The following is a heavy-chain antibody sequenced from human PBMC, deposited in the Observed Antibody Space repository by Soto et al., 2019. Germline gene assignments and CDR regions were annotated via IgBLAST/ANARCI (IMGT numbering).Heavy chain of an antibody. V-gene: IGHV1-18*01. J-gene: IGHJ6*02. CDR2: IGGYNGDK. D-gene: IGHD2-8*01. CDR1: GYTFTRYG. CDR3: AKNGQPPYYYYGLDV. Sequence: QGHLVQSEAEVKKSGASVKVSCKASGYTFTRYGISWVRQAPGQGLEWMGWIGGYNGDKNYAQKFQGRVSMTIDTTTTTAYMELRSLTSDDTAVYYCAKNGQPPYYYYGLDVWGQGTKVTVSS.